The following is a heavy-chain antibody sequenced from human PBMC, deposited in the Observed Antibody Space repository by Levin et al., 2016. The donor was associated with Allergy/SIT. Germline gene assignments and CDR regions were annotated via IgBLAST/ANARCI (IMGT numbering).Heavy chain of an antibody. V-gene: IGHV3-33*01. D-gene: IGHD6-6*01. CDR2: IWYDGSNK. Sequence: GESLKISCAASGFTFSSYGMHWVRQAPGKGLEWVAVIWYDGSNKYYADSVKGRFTISRDNSKNTLYLQMNSLRAEDTAVYYCARDQFAYSSSFDYWGQGTLVTVSS. J-gene: IGHJ4*02. CDR3: ARDQFAYSSSFDY. CDR1: GFTFSSYG.